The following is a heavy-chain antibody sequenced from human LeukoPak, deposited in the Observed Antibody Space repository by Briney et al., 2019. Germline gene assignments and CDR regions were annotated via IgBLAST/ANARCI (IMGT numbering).Heavy chain of an antibody. CDR3: AKRSDYGGNWNYLDY. V-gene: IGHV3-72*01. Sequence: GGSLRLSCAASGFTFSDHFMDWVRQAPGKGLEWIGRTRNRANSYINDYAASVTGRFTVSRDFSKNSLYLQMNSLKTEDTAVYYCAKRSDYGGNWNYLDYWGQGTPVTVSS. J-gene: IGHJ4*02. CDR1: GFTFSDHF. D-gene: IGHD4-23*01. CDR2: TRNRANSYIN.